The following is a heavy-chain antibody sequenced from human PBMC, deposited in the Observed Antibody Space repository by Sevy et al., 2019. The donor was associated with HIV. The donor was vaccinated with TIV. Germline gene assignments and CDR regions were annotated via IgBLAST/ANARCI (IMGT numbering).Heavy chain of an antibody. Sequence: KQSQTLSLTCTVSGGSISSSSYYWGWIRQPPGKGLEWIGSIYYSGSTYYNPSLKSRVTISVDTSKNQFSLKLSSVTAADTAVYYCARLSPYCSSTSCYSLWGYFDYWGQGTLVTVSS. CDR3: ARLSPYCSSTSCYSLWGYFDY. J-gene: IGHJ4*02. D-gene: IGHD2-2*02. CDR2: IYYSGST. CDR1: GGSISSSSYY. V-gene: IGHV4-39*01.